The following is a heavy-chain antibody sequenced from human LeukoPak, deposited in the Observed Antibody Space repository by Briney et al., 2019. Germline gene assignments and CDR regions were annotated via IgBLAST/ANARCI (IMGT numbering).Heavy chain of an antibody. V-gene: IGHV4-59*01. CDR1: GGSISSYH. CDR2: IYYSGGT. CDR3: ARDVYFDY. Sequence: SETLSLTCTVSGGSISSYHWSWIRQPPGKGLEWIGSIYYSGGTTYNPSLKSRVTISVDTSKNQFSLKLSSVTAAYTAVYYCARDVYFDYWGQGTLVTVSS. D-gene: IGHD3-16*01. J-gene: IGHJ4*02.